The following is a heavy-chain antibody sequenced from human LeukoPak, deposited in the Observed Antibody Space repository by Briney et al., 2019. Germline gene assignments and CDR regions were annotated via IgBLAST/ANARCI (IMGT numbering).Heavy chain of an antibody. CDR1: GGSISSYY. CDR2: IYYSGST. Sequence: SETLSLTCTVSGGSISSYYWGWIRQPPGKGLEWIGYIYYSGSTNYNPSLKSRVTISVDTSKDQFSVKLSSVTAADTAVYYCARQRYSYGYSDYWGQGTLVTVSS. V-gene: IGHV4-59*08. CDR3: ARQRYSYGYSDY. D-gene: IGHD5-18*01. J-gene: IGHJ4*02.